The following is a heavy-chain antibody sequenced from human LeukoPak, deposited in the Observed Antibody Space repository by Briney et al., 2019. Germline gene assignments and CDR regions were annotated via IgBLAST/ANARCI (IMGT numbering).Heavy chain of an antibody. Sequence: PSETLSLTRTVSGGSISSYYWSWIRQPAGKGLEWIGRIYTSGSTNYNPSLKSRVTMSVDTSKNQFSLKLSSVTAADTAVYYCARDRSGYDSTVTIYYYYYYMDVWGKGTTVTVSS. J-gene: IGHJ6*03. CDR1: GGSISSYY. CDR2: IYTSGST. V-gene: IGHV4-4*07. D-gene: IGHD5-12*01. CDR3: ARDRSGYDSTVTIYYYYYYMDV.